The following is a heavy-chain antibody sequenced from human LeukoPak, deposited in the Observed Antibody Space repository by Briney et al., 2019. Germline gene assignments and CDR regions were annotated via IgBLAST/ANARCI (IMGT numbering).Heavy chain of an antibody. J-gene: IGHJ5*02. D-gene: IGHD1-26*01. V-gene: IGHV3-7*01. Sequence: AGGSLRLSCAASGFTFSSYWMSWVRQAPGKALEWVANIKQDGSEKYYVDSVKGRFTISRDNAKNSLYLQMNSLRAEDTAVYYCARDKWELLSWFDPWGQGTLVTVSS. CDR1: GFTFSSYW. CDR3: ARDKWELLSWFDP. CDR2: IKQDGSEK.